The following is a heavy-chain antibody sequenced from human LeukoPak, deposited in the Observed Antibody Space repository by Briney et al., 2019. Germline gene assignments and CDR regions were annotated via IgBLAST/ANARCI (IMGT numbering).Heavy chain of an antibody. J-gene: IGHJ4*02. CDR2: IYYSGST. D-gene: IGHD3-10*01. CDR1: GGSISSSSYY. CDR3: AQLENYYGSGSYSYY. V-gene: IGHV4-39*01. Sequence: SETLSLTCTVSGGSISSSSYYWGWIRQPPGKGLEWIGSIYYSGSTYYNPSLKSRVTISVDTSKSQFSLKLSSVTAADTAVYYCAQLENYYGSGSYSYYWGQGTLVTVSS.